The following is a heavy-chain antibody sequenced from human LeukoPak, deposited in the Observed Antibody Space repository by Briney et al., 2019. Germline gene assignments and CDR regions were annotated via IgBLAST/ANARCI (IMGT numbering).Heavy chain of an antibody. J-gene: IGHJ4*02. CDR2: ISSSGSTI. CDR1: GFTFSDYY. Sequence: GGSLRLSCAASGFTFSDYYMSWIRQAPGKGLEWVSYISSSGSTIYYADSVKGRFTISRDNAKNSLYLQMNSLRADDTAVYYCARRPYSSSWYYFDYWGQGTLVTVSS. CDR3: ARRPYSSSWYYFDY. V-gene: IGHV3-11*04. D-gene: IGHD6-13*01.